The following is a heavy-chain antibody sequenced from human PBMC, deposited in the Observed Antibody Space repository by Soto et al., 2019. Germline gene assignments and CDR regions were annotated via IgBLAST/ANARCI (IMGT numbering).Heavy chain of an antibody. Sequence: QVQLVESGGGVVQPGTSLRLSCAASGFTFSIFGMHWVRQAPGKGLEWVAFISYDGSKQYDADSVKGRFFISRDNSKNTLXLXMXXLRNEDTAVYYCAKDQMSGLARSMGAYSDNYGLDDWGQGTTVTVSS. CDR3: AKDQMSGLARSMGAYSDNYGLDD. CDR2: ISYDGSKQ. D-gene: IGHD3-16*01. CDR1: GFTFSIFG. V-gene: IGHV3-30*18. J-gene: IGHJ6*02.